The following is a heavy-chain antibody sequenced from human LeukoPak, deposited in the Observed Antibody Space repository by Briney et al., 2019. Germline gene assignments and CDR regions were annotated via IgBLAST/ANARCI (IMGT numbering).Heavy chain of an antibody. V-gene: IGHV1-2*02. D-gene: IGHD3-22*01. CDR3: ARSSYYYDSSGYYLSGWFDP. Sequence: EASVKVSCKASGYTFTSYSMNWVRQVPGQGLEWMGWINPNSGGTNYAQKFQGRVTMTRDTSISTAYMELSRLRSDDTAVYYCARSSYYYDSSGYYLSGWFDPWGQGTLVTVSS. J-gene: IGHJ5*02. CDR2: INPNSGGT. CDR1: GYTFTSYS.